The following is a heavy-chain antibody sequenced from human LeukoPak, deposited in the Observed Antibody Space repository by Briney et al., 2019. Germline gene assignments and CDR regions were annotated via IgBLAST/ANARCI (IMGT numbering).Heavy chain of an antibody. J-gene: IGHJ4*02. CDR1: GFTFSDYY. Sequence: GGSLRLSCAASGFTFSDYYMSSIRQAPGKGLEWVSYISSSGSTIYYADSVKGRFTISRDNAKNSLYLQMNSLRAEDTAVYYGAREILWFGESTYDYWGQGTLDTVSS. V-gene: IGHV3-11*01. CDR3: AREILWFGESTYDY. D-gene: IGHD3-10*01. CDR2: ISSSGSTI.